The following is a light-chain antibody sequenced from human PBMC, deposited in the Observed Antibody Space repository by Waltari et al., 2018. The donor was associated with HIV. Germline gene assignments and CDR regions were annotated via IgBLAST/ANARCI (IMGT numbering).Light chain of an antibody. V-gene: IGLV1-47*01. CDR3: AAWDDSLRGLV. J-gene: IGLJ3*02. CDR2: RNT. CDR1: SPNIGSNY. Sequence: QSVLTQPPSASGTPGQRVTISCSGSSPNIGSNYVFWYQQLPGTAPKLVIYRNTQRPSGVPDRFSGSKSGTSASLAISGLRSEDEADYYCAAWDDSLRGLVFGGGTKLTVL.